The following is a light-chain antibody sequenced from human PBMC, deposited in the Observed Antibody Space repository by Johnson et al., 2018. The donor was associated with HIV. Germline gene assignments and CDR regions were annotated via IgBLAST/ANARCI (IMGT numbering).Light chain of an antibody. CDR1: SSNIGNNY. CDR2: DNN. V-gene: IGLV1-51*01. CDR3: GTWDSSLSAGV. J-gene: IGLJ1*01. Sequence: QSMLTQPPSVSAAPGQKVTISCSGSSSNIGNNYVSWYQQLPGTAPKLLIYDNNKRPSGIPDRFSGSKSGTSATLDITGLQTGDEADYYCGTWDSSLSAGVFGTGTKVTGL.